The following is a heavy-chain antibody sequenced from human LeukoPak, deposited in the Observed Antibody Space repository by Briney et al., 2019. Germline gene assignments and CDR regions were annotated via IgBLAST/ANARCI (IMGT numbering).Heavy chain of an antibody. CDR1: GFTFSSYN. D-gene: IGHD2-2*01. CDR2: IGSSENYI. J-gene: IGHJ6*03. CDR3: ARGGYDVIVPAASNYYYMDV. V-gene: IGHV3-21*01. Sequence: PGGSLRLSCAASGFTFSSYNMNWVRQAPRKGLEWVSSIGSSENYIYYADPLKGRFTISRDNAKNSLYLQMNSLRAEDTAVYYCARGGYDVIVPAASNYYYMDVWGKGTTVTVSS.